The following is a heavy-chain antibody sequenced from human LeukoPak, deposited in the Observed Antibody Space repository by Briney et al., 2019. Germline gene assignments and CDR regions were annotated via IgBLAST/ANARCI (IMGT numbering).Heavy chain of an antibody. CDR2: ISSSGSTI. D-gene: IGHD2-21*02. Sequence: GGSLRLSCAASGFTFSDYYMSWIRQAPGKGLECVSYISSSGSTIYYADSVKGRFTISRDNAKNSLYLQMNSLRAEDTAVYYCARACGGDCYPSSGPWGQGTLVTVSS. CDR1: GFTFSDYY. V-gene: IGHV3-11*01. CDR3: ARACGGDCYPSSGP. J-gene: IGHJ5*02.